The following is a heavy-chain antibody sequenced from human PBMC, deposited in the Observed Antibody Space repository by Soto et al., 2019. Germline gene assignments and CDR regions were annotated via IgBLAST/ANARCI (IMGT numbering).Heavy chain of an antibody. CDR2: TYYRSKWYY. CDR3: ARGEQYSGRIFDY. V-gene: IGHV6-1*01. J-gene: IGHJ4*01. Sequence: SQTLSLTCAITGESVSSNSAGWSWVRQSPSRGLEWLGRTYYRSKWYYEYAVSVRGRITINPDTSKNQYSLQLNSVTPEDTAVYFCARGEQYSGRIFDYWGQGXLVTVSS. D-gene: IGHD1-26*01. CDR1: GESVSSNSAG.